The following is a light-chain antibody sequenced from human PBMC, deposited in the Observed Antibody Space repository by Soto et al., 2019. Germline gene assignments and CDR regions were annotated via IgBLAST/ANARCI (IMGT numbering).Light chain of an antibody. V-gene: IGKV3D-15*01. CDR2: SAS. J-gene: IGKJ1*01. CDR1: QRIGRH. Sequence: EIVMTQSPLTLSVSPGESATLSCRASQRIGRHLAWYQQKPGQAPRLLIYSASSRATGIPARFTGSGSGTEFTLTISSLQSEYSALYYCQQCATWPTWTCGQGTKVEIK. CDR3: QQCATWPTWT.